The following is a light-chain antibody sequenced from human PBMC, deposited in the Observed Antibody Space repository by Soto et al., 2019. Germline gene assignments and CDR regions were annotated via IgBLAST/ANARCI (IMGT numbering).Light chain of an antibody. J-gene: IGKJ1*01. CDR1: QTISRW. V-gene: IGKV1-5*03. CDR3: QHYNSHPEA. CDR2: KAS. Sequence: DIQMTQSPSPLSESVGDIVTITCRAIQTISRWWAWYQQKPGKAPKLLIYKASILKSGVPSRFSGSGSGTEFTLTISSLQPDDFATYYCQHYNSHPEAFGQGTKVELK.